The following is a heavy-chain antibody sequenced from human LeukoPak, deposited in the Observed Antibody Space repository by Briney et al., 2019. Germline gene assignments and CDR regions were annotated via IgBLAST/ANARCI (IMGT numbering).Heavy chain of an antibody. D-gene: IGHD3-16*01. V-gene: IGHV3-30*02. J-gene: IGHJ4*02. CDR1: GFTFSSYG. CDR2: IRYDGSNK. CDR3: AKEIRPKYYFDY. Sequence: PGGSLRLSCAASGFTFSSYGMHWVRQAPGKGLEWVAFIRYDGSNKYYADSVKGRFTISRDNSKNTLYLQMNSLRAEDTAVYYCAKEIRPKYYFDYWGQGTLVTVSS.